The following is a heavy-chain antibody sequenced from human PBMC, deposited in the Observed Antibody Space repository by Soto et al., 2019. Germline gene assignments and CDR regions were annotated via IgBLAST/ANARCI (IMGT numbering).Heavy chain of an antibody. CDR1: GYTFTTYG. V-gene: IGHV1-18*04. D-gene: IGHD2-2*01. CDR3: AREVGHMDV. Sequence: ASVKVSCKASGYTFTTYGINWVRQAPGQGLEWMGWVSPYNGDTTYAQKVQGRVTMTTDKSTRTAYLELRSLRSDDTAVYYCAREVGHMDVWGQGTRVTVSS. CDR2: VSPYNGDT. J-gene: IGHJ6*02.